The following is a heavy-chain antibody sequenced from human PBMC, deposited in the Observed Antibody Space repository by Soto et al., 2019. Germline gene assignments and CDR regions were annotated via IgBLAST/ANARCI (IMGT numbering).Heavy chain of an antibody. D-gene: IGHD2-21*02. Sequence: EKQLLDSGGGLVQQGGSLRLSCAASGFVFSTYPMTWVRQAPGKGLEWVATITGSGDNAYYADSVRGRFTISRDISKDTLYLQMNSLKGEDAAVYYCSTEGQWYVTPNCWGQGTLVAVSS. V-gene: IGHV3-23*01. J-gene: IGHJ4*02. CDR3: STEGQWYVTPNC. CDR2: ITGSGDNA. CDR1: GFVFSTYP.